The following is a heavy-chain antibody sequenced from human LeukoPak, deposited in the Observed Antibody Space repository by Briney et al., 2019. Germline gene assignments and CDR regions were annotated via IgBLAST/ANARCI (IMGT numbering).Heavy chain of an antibody. V-gene: IGHV1-69*13. CDR3: ARVATYYYDSSGYYLDY. J-gene: IGHJ4*02. CDR2: IIPIFGTA. Sequence: SVKVSCKASGGAFSSYAISWVRQAPGQGLEWMGGIIPIFGTANYAQKFQGRVTITADESTSTAYMELSSLRSEDTAVYYCARVATYYYDSSGYYLDYWGQGTLVTVSS. CDR1: GGAFSSYA. D-gene: IGHD3-22*01.